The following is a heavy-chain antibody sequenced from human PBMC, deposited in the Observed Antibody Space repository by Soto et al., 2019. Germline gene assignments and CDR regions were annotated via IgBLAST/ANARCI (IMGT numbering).Heavy chain of an antibody. D-gene: IGHD2-15*01. CDR2: IDPSGGST. J-gene: IGHJ6*02. V-gene: IGHV1-46*01. CDR3: ARTLNSDIVVVVAARAGMDV. Sequence: ASVKVSCNAAGYSFSTYYVHWEREAPGEGLEWMGAIDPSGGSTNYAQKFQGRVTMTTDTSTNTVYMELSSLRSEDTAVYYCARTLNSDIVVVVAARAGMDVWGQGTTVTVSS. CDR1: GYSFSTYY.